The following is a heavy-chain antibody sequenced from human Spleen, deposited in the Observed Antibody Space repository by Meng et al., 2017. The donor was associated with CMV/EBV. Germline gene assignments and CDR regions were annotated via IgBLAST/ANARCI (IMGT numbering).Heavy chain of an antibody. CDR2: IVVGSGHT. Sequence: SVKVSCKASGFTFITSAVQWVRQARGQRPEWIGWIVVGSGHTNYAQKFQERVTITGDMSTNTAYMELSSLRSEDTAVYYCAANQELLMAYAVYGMDVWGQGTTVTVSS. J-gene: IGHJ6*02. D-gene: IGHD2-8*01. CDR3: AANQELLMAYAVYGMDV. CDR1: GFTFITSA. V-gene: IGHV1-58*01.